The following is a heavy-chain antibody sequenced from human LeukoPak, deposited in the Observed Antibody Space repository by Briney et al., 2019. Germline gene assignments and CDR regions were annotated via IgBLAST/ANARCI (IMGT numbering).Heavy chain of an antibody. V-gene: IGHV3-53*01. CDR2: LYSDGNT. D-gene: IGHD1-14*01. J-gene: IGHJ4*02. CDR1: GFTVITSD. Sequence: GGSLRLSCAASGFTVITSDMTWVRQAPGRGLEWVSVLYSDGNTKYADSVQGRFTISRDNSKNTLYLEMNSLSPDDTAVYYCARGVEPLAANTLAYWGQGTLVTVSS. CDR3: ARGVEPLAANTLAY.